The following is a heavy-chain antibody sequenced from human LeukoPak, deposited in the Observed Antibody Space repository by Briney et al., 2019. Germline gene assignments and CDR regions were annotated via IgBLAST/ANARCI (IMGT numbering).Heavy chain of an antibody. J-gene: IGHJ4*02. V-gene: IGHV1-2*06. D-gene: IGHD3-16*02. Sequence: ASVKVSCKASGYTFTGYYMHWVRQAPGQGLEWMGRINPNSGGTNYAQKFQGRVTMTRDTSISTAYMELGRLRSDDTAVYYCARGDSYDYVWGSYRYTHDYWGQGTLVTVSS. CDR1: GYTFTGYY. CDR3: ARGDSYDYVWGSYRYTHDY. CDR2: INPNSGGT.